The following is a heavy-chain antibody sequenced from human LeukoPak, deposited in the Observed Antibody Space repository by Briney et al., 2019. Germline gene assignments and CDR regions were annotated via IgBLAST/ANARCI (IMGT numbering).Heavy chain of an antibody. V-gene: IGHV1-69*13. D-gene: IGHD5-24*01. CDR2: IIPIFGTA. J-gene: IGHJ4*02. CDR1: GGTFSSYA. CDR3: ARERGRWGDGYNPPLDY. Sequence: ASVKVSCKASGGTFSSYAISWVRQAPGQGLEWMGGIIPIFGTANYAQKFQGRVTITADESTSTAYMELSSLRSEDTAVYYCARERGRWGDGYNPPLDYWGQGTLVTVSS.